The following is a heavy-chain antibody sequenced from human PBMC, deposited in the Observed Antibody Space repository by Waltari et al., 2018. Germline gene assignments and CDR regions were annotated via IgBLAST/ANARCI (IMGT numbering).Heavy chain of an antibody. D-gene: IGHD3-10*01. CDR1: GFRFSNYW. J-gene: IGHJ6*02. Sequence: EEQLLESGGGLVQPGDSLRLSCAGSGFRFSNYWMNWVRQAPGKGLVWVGRSGNDETSRSYADSVKGRFTNSRDNAKNTVYLQMKRLRVEDTAVYYCARLAPRTYRSPVPGRHYYYGMDVWGQGTTVTVSS. CDR2: SGNDETSR. V-gene: IGHV3-74*01. CDR3: ARLAPRTYRSPVPGRHYYYGMDV.